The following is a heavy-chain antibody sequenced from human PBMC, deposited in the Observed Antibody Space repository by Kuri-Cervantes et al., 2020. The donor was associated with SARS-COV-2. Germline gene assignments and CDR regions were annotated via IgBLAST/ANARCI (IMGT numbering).Heavy chain of an antibody. CDR2: ISGSGGST. J-gene: IGHJ4*02. CDR1: GFTFSSYA. V-gene: IGHV3-23*01. Sequence: GGSLRLSCAASGFTFSSYAMSWVRQAPGKGLEWVSAISGSGGSTYYADSVKGRFTISRDNSKNTLYLQMNSLRAEDTAVYYCARDWLGYCSGGSCYAFDYWGQGTLVTVSS. CDR3: ARDWLGYCSGGSCYAFDY. D-gene: IGHD2-15*01.